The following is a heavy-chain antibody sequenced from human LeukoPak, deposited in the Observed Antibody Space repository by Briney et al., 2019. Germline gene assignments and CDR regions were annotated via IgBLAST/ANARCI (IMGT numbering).Heavy chain of an antibody. CDR3: ARDDGSGWYSSYYGMDV. Sequence: TGRSLRLSCAASGFTFSSYAMHWVRQAPGKGLEWVAVISYDGSNKYYADSVKGRFTISRDNSKNTLYLQMNSLRAEDTAVYHCARDDGSGWYSSYYGMDVWGQGTTVTVSS. V-gene: IGHV3-30-3*01. J-gene: IGHJ6*02. D-gene: IGHD6-19*01. CDR1: GFTFSSYA. CDR2: ISYDGSNK.